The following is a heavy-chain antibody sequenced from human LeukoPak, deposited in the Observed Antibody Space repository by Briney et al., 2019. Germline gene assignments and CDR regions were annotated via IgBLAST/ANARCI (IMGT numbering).Heavy chain of an antibody. V-gene: IGHV4-30-4*01. J-gene: IGHJ4*02. CDR3: ARASSETVTSSLDY. CDR1: GGSISSGDYY. D-gene: IGHD4-17*01. Sequence: SETLSLTCTVSGGSISSGDYYWSWIRQPPGKGLEWIGYIYYSGSTYYNPSLKSRVTISVDTSKNQFSLKLSSVTAADTAVYYCARASSETVTSSLDYWGQGTLVTVSS. CDR2: IYYSGST.